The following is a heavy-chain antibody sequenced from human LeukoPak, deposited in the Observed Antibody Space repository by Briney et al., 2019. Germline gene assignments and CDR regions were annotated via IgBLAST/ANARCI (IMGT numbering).Heavy chain of an antibody. CDR3: AKDRPYSITIFGVVITEYYFDY. D-gene: IGHD3-3*01. CDR2: ISGSGGST. CDR1: GFTFSSYA. V-gene: IGHV3-23*01. J-gene: IGHJ4*02. Sequence: GGSLRLSCAASGFTFSSYAMSWVRQAPGKGLEWVSAISGSGGSTYYADSVKGRFTISRDNSKNTLYLQVNSLRAEDTAVYYCAKDRPYSITIFGVVITEYYFDYWGQGTLVTVSS.